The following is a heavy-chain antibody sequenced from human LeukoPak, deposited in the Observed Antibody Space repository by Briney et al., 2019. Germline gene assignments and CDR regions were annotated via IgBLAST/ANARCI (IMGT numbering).Heavy chain of an antibody. CDR3: ARALSWTTESYYYMDV. CDR2: MNPNSGNT. D-gene: IGHD3/OR15-3a*01. J-gene: IGHJ6*03. CDR1: GYTFNSYD. Sequence: GASVKVSCKASGYTFNSYDINWVRQATGQGLEWMGWMNPNSGNTGYAQKFQGRVTMTKNNSITTVYMGLSSLRSEDTAVYYCARALSWTTESYYYMDVWGKGTTVTVSS. V-gene: IGHV1-8*01.